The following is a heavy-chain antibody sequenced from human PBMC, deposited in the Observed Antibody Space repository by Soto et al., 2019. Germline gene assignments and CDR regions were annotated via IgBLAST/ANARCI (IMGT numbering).Heavy chain of an antibody. V-gene: IGHV1-2*02. CDR1: GYTFIAYY. CDR2: INPDSGAT. CDR3: ARDRGSGWYDNFDY. Sequence: QVQLVQSGAEVKKAGASVKVSCKASGYTFIAYYIHWVRQAPGQGLEWMGWINPDSGATNYAQKFQGSVTMSSDTSISAASMELSRLRSDDTAVYYCARDRGSGWYDNFDYWGQGTLVTVSS. J-gene: IGHJ4*02. D-gene: IGHD6-19*01.